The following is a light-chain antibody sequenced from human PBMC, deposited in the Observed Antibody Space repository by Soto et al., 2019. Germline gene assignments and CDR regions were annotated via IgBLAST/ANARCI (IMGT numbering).Light chain of an antibody. J-gene: IGKJ1*01. CDR2: DAS. CDR3: QQYDNLLTWT. CDR1: KDISNY. Sequence: DIQMTQSPSSLSASVGDRVTITCQASKDISNYLNWYQQKPGKAPKLLIYDASNLETGVPSRFSGSGSGTDFTFTISSLQPEDIATYYCQQYDNLLTWTFVQGTKVEIK. V-gene: IGKV1-33*01.